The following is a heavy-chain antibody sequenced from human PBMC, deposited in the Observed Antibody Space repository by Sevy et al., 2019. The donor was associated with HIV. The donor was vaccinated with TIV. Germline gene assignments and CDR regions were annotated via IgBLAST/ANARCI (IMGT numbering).Heavy chain of an antibody. V-gene: IGHV3-9*01. D-gene: IGHD6-13*01. CDR1: GFTFDDYA. CDR2: ISWNSGSI. J-gene: IGHJ4*02. Sequence: GGSLRLSCAASGFTFDDYAMHWARQAPGKGLEWVSGISWNSGSIGYADSVKGRFTISRDNAKNSLYLQMNSLRAEDTALYYCAKGGSSWLYYFDYWGQGTLVTVSS. CDR3: AKGGSSWLYYFDY.